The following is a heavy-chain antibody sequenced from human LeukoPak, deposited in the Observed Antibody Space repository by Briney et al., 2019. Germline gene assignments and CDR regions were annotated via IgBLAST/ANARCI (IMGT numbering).Heavy chain of an antibody. J-gene: IGHJ4*02. D-gene: IGHD3-10*01. CDR1: GFTVSSNY. CDR3: AREKYGSGPQPFDY. Sequence: PGGSLRLSCAASGFTVSSNYMRWVRQAPGKGLEWVSVIYSGGNIYYADSAKGRFTISRDNSKNTLYLQMNSLRADDTAVYYCAREKYGSGPQPFDYWGQGTQVTVSS. V-gene: IGHV3-66*01. CDR2: IYSGGNI.